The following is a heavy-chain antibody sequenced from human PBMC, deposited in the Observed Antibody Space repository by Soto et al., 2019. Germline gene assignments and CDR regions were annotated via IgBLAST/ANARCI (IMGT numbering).Heavy chain of an antibody. V-gene: IGHV3-66*04. Sequence: EVQLEESGGGLAQPGGSLRLSCAVSGFTVGNNYMSCVRQAPGKGLESVSLMYSGGSTYYAESVKGRFTISRDTSKNTVYLQMRCLRAEHTAVYDCAGHSHKDYWGQGPLVTVSS. CDR2: MYSGGST. J-gene: IGHJ4*02. CDR3: AGHSHKDY. CDR1: GFTVGNNY.